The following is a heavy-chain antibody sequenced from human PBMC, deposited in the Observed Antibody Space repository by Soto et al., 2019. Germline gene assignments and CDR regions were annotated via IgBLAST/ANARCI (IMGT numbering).Heavy chain of an antibody. V-gene: IGHV4-34*01. CDR2: INHSGST. J-gene: IGHJ4*02. D-gene: IGHD3-16*01. CDR3: ARRNYDYVWAPPDY. Sequence: NPSETLSLTCAVYVGSCSGYYWSWIRQPPGKGLEWIGEINHSGSTNYNPSLKSRVTISVDTSKNQFSLKLSSVTAADTAVYYCARRNYDYVWAPPDYWGQGTLVTVSS. CDR1: VGSCSGYY.